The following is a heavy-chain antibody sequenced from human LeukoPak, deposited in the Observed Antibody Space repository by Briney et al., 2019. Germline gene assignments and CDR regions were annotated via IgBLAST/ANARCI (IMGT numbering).Heavy chain of an antibody. D-gene: IGHD3-9*01. V-gene: IGHV1-24*01. CDR1: GYTLTELS. J-gene: IGHJ5*02. Sequence: ASVKVSCKVSGYTLTELSMHWVRQAPGKGLEWMGGSDPEDGETIYAQKFQGRVTMTEDTSTDTAYMELSSLRSEDTAVYYCATNVFLTAGFNWFDPWGQGTLVTVSS. CDR2: SDPEDGET. CDR3: ATNVFLTAGFNWFDP.